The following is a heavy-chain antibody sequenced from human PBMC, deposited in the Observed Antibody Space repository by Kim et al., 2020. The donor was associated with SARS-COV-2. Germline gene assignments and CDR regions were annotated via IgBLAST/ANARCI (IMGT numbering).Heavy chain of an antibody. CDR2: T. CDR3: VNWGSGWHRDN. V-gene: IGHV3-64D*09. J-gene: IGHJ4*02. D-gene: IGHD6-19*01. Sequence: TFYEDSVKGRFTISRDNSKNTIYLQMGSLRVEDTAVYYCVNWGSGWHRDNWGQGTLVTVAS.